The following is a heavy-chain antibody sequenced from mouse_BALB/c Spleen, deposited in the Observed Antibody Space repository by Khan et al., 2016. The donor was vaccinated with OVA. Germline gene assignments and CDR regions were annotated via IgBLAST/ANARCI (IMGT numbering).Heavy chain of an antibody. CDR1: GYTFTDYW. CDR2: INPSTGYT. CDR3: ARGGYGSFAY. D-gene: IGHD2-2*01. J-gene: IGHJ3*01. Sequence: QVQLKQSGAELAKPGASVKMSCKASGYTFTDYWIHWVKKRPGQGLEWIGYINPSTGYTEYNHKFKDKATLTVDKSSSTAYMQLSSLTSEDSAVYYCARGGYGSFAYWGQGTLVTVSA. V-gene: IGHV1-7*01.